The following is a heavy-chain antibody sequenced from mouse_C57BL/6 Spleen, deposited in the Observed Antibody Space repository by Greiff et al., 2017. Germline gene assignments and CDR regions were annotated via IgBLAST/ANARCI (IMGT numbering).Heavy chain of an antibody. CDR3: ARDGVTTGDWFAY. D-gene: IGHD1-1*01. J-gene: IGHJ3*01. V-gene: IGHV5-4*01. CDR1: GFTFSSYA. CDR2: ISDGGSYT. Sequence: EVKLMESGGGLVKPGGSLKLSCAASGFTFSSYAMSWVRQTPGKRLEWVATISDGGSYTYYPDNVKGRFTITRDNATNNLYRQMSQLKAEDTAMYYCARDGVTTGDWFAYWGQGTLVTVSA.